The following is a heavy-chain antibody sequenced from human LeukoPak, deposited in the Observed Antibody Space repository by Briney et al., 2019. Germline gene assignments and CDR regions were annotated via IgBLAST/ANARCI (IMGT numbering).Heavy chain of an antibody. CDR3: AKGSSRYYFDY. J-gene: IGHJ4*02. D-gene: IGHD2-2*01. CDR1: GFTFSSYS. Sequence: GGSLRLSCAASGFTFSSYSMSWVRQAPGKGLEWVSTINDSGGNTYYADSVKGRFTISRDNSKNTLYVQMNGLRADDTAVYYCAKGSSRYYFDYWGQGTLVTVSS. V-gene: IGHV3-23*01. CDR2: INDSGGNT.